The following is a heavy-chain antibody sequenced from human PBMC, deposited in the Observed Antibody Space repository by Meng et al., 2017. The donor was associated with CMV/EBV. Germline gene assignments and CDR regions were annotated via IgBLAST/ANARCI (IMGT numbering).Heavy chain of an antibody. CDR2: IIPIFGTA. J-gene: IGHJ6*02. Sequence: SVKVSCKASGGTFSSYTISWVRQAPGQGLEWMGGIIPIFGTANYAQKFQGRVTITTDESTSTAYMELSSLRSEDTAVYYCARQVPEFFGKDYYYYGMDVWGQGTTVTRLL. V-gene: IGHV1-69*05. CDR1: GGTFSSYT. CDR3: ARQVPEFFGKDYYYYGMDV. D-gene: IGHD1-14*01.